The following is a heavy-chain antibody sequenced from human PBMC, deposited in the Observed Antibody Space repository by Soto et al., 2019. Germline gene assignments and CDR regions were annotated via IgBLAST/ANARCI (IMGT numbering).Heavy chain of an antibody. CDR2: VRPYNGNT. J-gene: IGHJ6*03. V-gene: IGHV1-18*01. CDR3: AREIVVSSSRDYYYYVDV. D-gene: IGHD2-15*01. Sequence: QVQLAQSGAEVKKPGASVKVSCKASGYTFTNYRIIWVRQAPGQGLEWMGWVRPYNGNTNYAQNRQGRVTMTTDTSTSTAYLDLGSVRSDDTAVYYCAREIVVSSSRDYYYYVDVWGNGTTVTVSS. CDR1: GYTFTNYR.